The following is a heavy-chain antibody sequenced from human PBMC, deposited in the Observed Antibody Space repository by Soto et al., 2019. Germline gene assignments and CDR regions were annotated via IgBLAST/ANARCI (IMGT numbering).Heavy chain of an antibody. V-gene: IGHV3-13*01. D-gene: IGHD1-26*01. J-gene: IGHJ3*02. CDR1: GFTFSSYD. CDR2: IGTAGDT. Sequence: HPGGSLRLSCAASGFTFSSYDMHWVRQATGKGLEWVSAIGTAGDTYYPGSVKGRFTISRENAKNSLYLQMNSLRAGDTAVYYCARGLATSYAFDIWGQGTMVTVSS. CDR3: ARGLATSYAFDI.